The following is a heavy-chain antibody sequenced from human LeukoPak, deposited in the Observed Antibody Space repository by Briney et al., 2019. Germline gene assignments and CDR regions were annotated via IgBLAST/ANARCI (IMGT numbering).Heavy chain of an antibody. CDR2: ISSTSNTI. CDR3: ARGITMVRGVINLDY. CDR1: GFTFSHYN. J-gene: IGHJ4*02. Sequence: GGSLRLSCAASGFTFSHYNMNWVRQAPGKGLVWVSYISSTSNTIYYADSVKGRFTISRDNAKNSLYLQMNSLRAEDTAVYYCARGITMVRGVINLDYWGQGTLVTVSS. D-gene: IGHD3-10*01. V-gene: IGHV3-48*01.